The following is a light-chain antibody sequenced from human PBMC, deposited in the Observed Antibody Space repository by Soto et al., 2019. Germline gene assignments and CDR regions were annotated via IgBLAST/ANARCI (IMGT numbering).Light chain of an antibody. Sequence: QSVLTQPASVSGSPGQSITISCTGTSSDVGGYRYVSWYQHHPGKAPKLMIYEVSNRPSGVSNRFSGSKSGNTASLTISGLQADDEADYYCSSYTSTSPGVFGTGTKLTVL. V-gene: IGLV2-14*01. CDR3: SSYTSTSPGV. J-gene: IGLJ1*01. CDR2: EVS. CDR1: SSDVGGYRY.